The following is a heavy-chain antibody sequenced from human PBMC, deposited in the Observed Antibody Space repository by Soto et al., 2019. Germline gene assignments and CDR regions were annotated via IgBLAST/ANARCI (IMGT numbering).Heavy chain of an antibody. CDR3: ASLNYYDTSGFYFYYYFYY. J-gene: IGHJ4*02. D-gene: IGHD3-22*01. CDR2: ISGGGGST. Sequence: GGSLRLSCAASGLSFSNYAMSWVLQAPGKGLEWVAGISGGGGSTYYADSVKGRFTISRDNSIHTLSLHLDCLRAEDTAVYYCASLNYYDTSGFYFYYYFYYWGQGSLVTVSS. CDR1: GLSFSNYA. V-gene: IGHV3-23*01.